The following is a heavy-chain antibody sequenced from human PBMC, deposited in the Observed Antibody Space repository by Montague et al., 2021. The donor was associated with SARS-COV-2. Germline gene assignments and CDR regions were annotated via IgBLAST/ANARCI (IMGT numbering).Heavy chain of an antibody. Sequence: SETLSLTCTVSGGSISSYYWSWIRQPAGKGLEWIGRIYTSGTTNYNPSLKSRVTMPVDTSKNQFSLKLSSVTAADTAVYYCAGGSGIINFYNSGMDVWGQGTTVTVSS. J-gene: IGHJ6*02. CDR2: IYTSGTT. D-gene: IGHD3-10*01. CDR3: AGGSGIINFYNSGMDV. CDR1: GGSISSYY. V-gene: IGHV4-4*07.